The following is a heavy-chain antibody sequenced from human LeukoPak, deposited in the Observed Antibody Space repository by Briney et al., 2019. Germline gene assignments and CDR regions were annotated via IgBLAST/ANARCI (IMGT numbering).Heavy chain of an antibody. CDR1: GYSFTSNY. D-gene: IGHD3-22*01. CDR2: IYPRDGST. J-gene: IGHJ5*02. V-gene: IGHV1-46*01. CDR3: ARANYYDRNGVNWFDP. Sequence: ASVKVSCKASGYSFTSNYIHWVRQAPGQGLEWMGMIYPRDGSTSYAQRFQDRVTVTRDTSTSTVHMELSSLRSEDTAVYYCARANYYDRNGVNWFDPWGQGTLVTVSS.